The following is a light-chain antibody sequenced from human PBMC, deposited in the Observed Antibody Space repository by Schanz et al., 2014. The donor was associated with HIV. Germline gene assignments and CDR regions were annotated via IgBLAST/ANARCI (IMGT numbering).Light chain of an antibody. CDR3: CSYAGSLPLV. CDR2: DVS. J-gene: IGLJ2*01. Sequence: QSVLTQPRSVSGSPGQSVTISCTGTSSDVGDYDYVSWYQQLPGKAPKFIIYDVSQRPSGVPDRFSGSKSGNTASLTISGLQAEDEADYYCCSYAGSLPLVFGGGTKLTVL. CDR1: SSDVGDYDY. V-gene: IGLV2-11*01.